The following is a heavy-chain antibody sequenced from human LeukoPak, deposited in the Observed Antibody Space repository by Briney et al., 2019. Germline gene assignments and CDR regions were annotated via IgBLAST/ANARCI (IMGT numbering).Heavy chain of an antibody. J-gene: IGHJ4*02. V-gene: IGHV3-23*01. CDR2: ISGSGGNT. CDR3: AKDVGNYGSGSLRGVFDY. CDR1: GFTFSSYA. D-gene: IGHD3-10*01. Sequence: GGSLRLSCAASGFTFSSYAMSWVRQAPGKGLEWVSGISGSGGNTNYAASVRGRFTISRDNSKNTVYLQMNSLRADDTAVYYCAKDVGNYGSGSLRGVFDYWGQGTLVTVSS.